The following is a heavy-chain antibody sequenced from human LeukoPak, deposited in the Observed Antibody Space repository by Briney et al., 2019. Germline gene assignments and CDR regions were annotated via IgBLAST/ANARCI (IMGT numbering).Heavy chain of an antibody. CDR1: GFIFSSYA. CDR3: AKEEQQLVPIYYYYYMDV. J-gene: IGHJ6*03. V-gene: IGHV3-23*01. D-gene: IGHD6-13*01. CDR2: ISGSGGST. Sequence: GGSLRLSCAASGFIFSSYAMSWVRQAPGKGLEWVSAISGSGGSTYYADSVKGRFTISRDNSKNTLYLQMNSLRAEDTAVYYCAKEEQQLVPIYYYYYMDVWGKGTTVTVSS.